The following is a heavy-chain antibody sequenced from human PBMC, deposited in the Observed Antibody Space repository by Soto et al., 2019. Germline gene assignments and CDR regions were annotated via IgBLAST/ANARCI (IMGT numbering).Heavy chain of an antibody. V-gene: IGHV3-23*01. J-gene: IGHJ4*02. Sequence: EVQLLESGGDLVQPGGSLRLSCIASGFTFSAYAMSWVRQAPGKGLEWVSTVGGGGDSSTTYYADSVKGRFTISRDNSKNTFYLQMNSLRAEHTAVYYCASDADFSRGWYEFDYWGQGTLVSVSP. CDR3: ASDADFSRGWYEFDY. CDR1: GFTFSAYA. D-gene: IGHD6-19*01. CDR2: VGGGGDSSTT.